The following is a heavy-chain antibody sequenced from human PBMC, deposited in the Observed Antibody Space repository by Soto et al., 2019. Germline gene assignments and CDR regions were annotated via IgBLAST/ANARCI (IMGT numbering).Heavy chain of an antibody. CDR1: GGSFSGYY. CDR3: AIKNSSYYYLDV. V-gene: IGHV4-34*01. CDR2: INHSGST. Sequence: SETLSLTCAVYGGSFSGYYWSWIRQPPGKGLEWIGEINHSGSTNYNPSLKSRVTISVDTSKNQFSLKLSSVTAADTAVYYCAIKNSSYYYLDVWGKGTTVTVSS. J-gene: IGHJ6*03. D-gene: IGHD1-7*01.